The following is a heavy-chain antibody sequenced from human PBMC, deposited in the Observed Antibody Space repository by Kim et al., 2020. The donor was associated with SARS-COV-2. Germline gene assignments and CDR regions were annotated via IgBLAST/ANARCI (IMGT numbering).Heavy chain of an antibody. CDR2: INHSGST. D-gene: IGHD5-18*01. J-gene: IGHJ6*02. V-gene: IGHV4-34*01. Sequence: SETLSLTCAVYGGSFSGYYWSWIRQPPGKGLEWIGEINHSGSTNYNPSLKSRVTISVDTSKNQFSLKLSSVTAADTAVYYCARLPRGYSYGWPLNLARHGMDVWGQGTTVTVSS. CDR3: ARLPRGYSYGWPLNLARHGMDV. CDR1: GGSFSGYY.